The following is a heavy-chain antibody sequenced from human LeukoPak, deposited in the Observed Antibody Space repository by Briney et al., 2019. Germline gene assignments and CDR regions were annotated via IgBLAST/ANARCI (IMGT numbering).Heavy chain of an antibody. CDR2: ISWNSGNI. D-gene: IGHD4-11*01. V-gene: IGHV3-9*01. CDR1: GFTFDDYA. J-gene: IGHJ3*02. CDR3: AKDIGATDYTPEAFHI. Sequence: PGGSLRLSCAASGFTFDDYAMHWVRQAPGKGLEWVSGISWNSGNIGYADSVKGRFTISRDNAKNSLYLQMNSVRAEDTALYFCAKDIGATDYTPEAFHIWGQGTMVTVSS.